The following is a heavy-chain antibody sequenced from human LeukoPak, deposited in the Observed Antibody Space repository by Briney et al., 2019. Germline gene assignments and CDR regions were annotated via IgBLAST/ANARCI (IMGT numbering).Heavy chain of an antibody. CDR3: ARVGGDFWSGYYSYGFDP. Sequence: PSETLSLTCTASGGSISSYYWSWIRQPPGKGLEWIGYIYYSGSTNYNPSLKSRVTISVDTSKNQFSLKLSSVTAADTAVYYCARVGGDFWSGYYSYGFDPWGQGTLVTVSS. CDR1: GGSISSYY. V-gene: IGHV4-59*01. J-gene: IGHJ5*02. D-gene: IGHD3-3*01. CDR2: IYYSGST.